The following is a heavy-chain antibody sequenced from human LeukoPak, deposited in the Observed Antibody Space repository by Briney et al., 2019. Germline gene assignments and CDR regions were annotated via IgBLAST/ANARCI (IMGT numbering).Heavy chain of an antibody. J-gene: IGHJ4*02. V-gene: IGHV1-46*01. CDR2: INPSDGST. CDR3: VRENYYDSSGYDY. D-gene: IGHD3-22*01. CDR1: GNTFSSYY. Sequence: ASVKVSCKASGNTFSSYYIHWVRQAPGQGLEWMGVINPSDGSTSYPQNLQGRVTVTRDTSTSTVFMELSSLRSEDTAVYYCVRENYYDSSGYDYWGQGTLVTVSS.